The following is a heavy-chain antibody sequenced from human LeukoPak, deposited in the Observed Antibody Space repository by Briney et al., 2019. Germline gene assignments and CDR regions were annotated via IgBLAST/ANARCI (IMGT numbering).Heavy chain of an antibody. CDR1: GFIFSTYA. CDR2: LSGSGDKT. J-gene: IGHJ4*02. Sequence: PGGSLRLSCAASGFIFSTYAMSWVRQAPGKGLEWVSALSGSGDKTFYADSVKGRFTISRGNSKNTLYLQMNSLRAEDTAVYYCGKDLNYGLDYWGQGTLVTVSS. V-gene: IGHV3-23*01. D-gene: IGHD4-11*01. CDR3: GKDLNYGLDY.